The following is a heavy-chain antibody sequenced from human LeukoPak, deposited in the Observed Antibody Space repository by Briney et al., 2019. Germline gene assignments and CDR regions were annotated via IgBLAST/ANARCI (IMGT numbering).Heavy chain of an antibody. CDR3: AKTGDLEWPRGWYFDL. V-gene: IGHV1-18*03. CDR2: ISAYNGNT. D-gene: IGHD3-3*01. J-gene: IGHJ2*01. CDR1: GYTFTSYG. Sequence: ASVKVSCKASGYTFTSYGISWVRQAPGQGLEWTGWISAYNGNTNYAQKLQGRVTMTTDTSTSTAYMELRSLRAEDMALYYCAKTGDLEWPRGWYFDLWGRGTLVTVSS.